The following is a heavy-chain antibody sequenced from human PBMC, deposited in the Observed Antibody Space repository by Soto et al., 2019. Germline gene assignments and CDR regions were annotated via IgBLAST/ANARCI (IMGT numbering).Heavy chain of an antibody. CDR1: GYTSADFG. J-gene: IGHJ5*01. Sequence: ASVKVSCKASGYTSADFGISWLRQAPGQGLEWMGWVSGNNGASNPAPKVQGRITMTLDTSTGVSYMALRSLRSDDTAIYYCVRDQKYFRVNGNWFDSWGQGTLVTVSS. V-gene: IGHV1-18*04. D-gene: IGHD2-2*01. CDR2: VSGNNGAS. CDR3: VRDQKYFRVNGNWFDS.